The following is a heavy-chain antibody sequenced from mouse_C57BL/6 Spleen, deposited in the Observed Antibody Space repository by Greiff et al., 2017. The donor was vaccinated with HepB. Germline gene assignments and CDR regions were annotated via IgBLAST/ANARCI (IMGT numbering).Heavy chain of an antibody. D-gene: IGHD1-1*01. CDR2: IYWVDDK. J-gene: IGHJ2*01. CDR3: ARRGGYYGSPLYFDY. V-gene: IGHV8-12*01. CDR1: GFSLSTSGMG. Sequence: QVTLKVSGPGILQSSQTLSLTCSFSGFSLSTSGMGVSWLRHPSGKGLEWLAHIYWVDDKRNNPSLKRRLTISKDTSRNQVFLKITSVDTADTATYYCARRGGYYGSPLYFDYWGQGTTLTVSS.